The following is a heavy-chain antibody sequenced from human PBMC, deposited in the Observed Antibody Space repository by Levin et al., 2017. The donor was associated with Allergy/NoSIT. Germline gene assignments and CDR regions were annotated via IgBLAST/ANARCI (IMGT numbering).Heavy chain of an antibody. J-gene: IGHJ2*01. CDR3: ARHTRGDLWYFDL. V-gene: IGHV3-23*01. CDR1: GFTFRDYA. Sequence: LSLTYAASGFTFRDYAMTWVRQAPGKGLEWVSAITRSGGHTFYADSVKGRLTLSRVDSKNTLYLQMDSLRAEDTAVYYCARHTRGDLWYFDLWGRGTLVTVSS. CDR2: ITRSGGHT. D-gene: IGHD2-21*01.